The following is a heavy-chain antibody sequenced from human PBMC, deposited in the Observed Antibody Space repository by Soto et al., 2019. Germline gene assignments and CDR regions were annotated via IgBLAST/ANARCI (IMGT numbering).Heavy chain of an antibody. CDR1: GGSVSSGSYY. Sequence: SETLSLTCTVSGGSVSSGSYYWSWIRQPPGKGLEGFGYIYSSGSTNYNPSLKSRVTIIAETSKNKISLKLITRTTTDKTVVYCARAVICGGKGYFAYWGQGTLV. CDR3: ARAVICGGKGYFAY. J-gene: IGHJ4*02. V-gene: IGHV4-61*01. CDR2: IYSSGST. D-gene: IGHD2-21*01.